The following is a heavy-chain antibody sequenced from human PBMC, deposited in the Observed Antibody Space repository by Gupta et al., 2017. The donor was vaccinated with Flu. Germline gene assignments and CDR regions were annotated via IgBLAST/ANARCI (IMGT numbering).Heavy chain of an antibody. D-gene: IGHD3-10*01. CDR2: ISGSGGST. J-gene: IGHJ6*02. CDR3: ARDRGVASFYGMDV. Sequence: RQGPGKGLGWVSGISGSGGSTYYADSVKGRFTISRDNSKNTLFLQMNTLRAEDTAVYYGARDRGVASFYGMDVWGQGTTVTVSS. V-gene: IGHV3-23*01.